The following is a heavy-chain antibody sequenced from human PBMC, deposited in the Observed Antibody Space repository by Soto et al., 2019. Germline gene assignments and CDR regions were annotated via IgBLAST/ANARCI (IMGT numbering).Heavy chain of an antibody. V-gene: IGHV1-8*01. CDR2: MNTNSGNT. CDR3: AREGRYSGSYEGAYFAY. J-gene: IGHJ4*02. CDR1: GYTFTSFD. D-gene: IGHD1-26*01. Sequence: QVQLVQSGAEVKEPGASVKVSCKASGYTFTSFDLNWVRQATGQGLEWMGWMNTNSGNTGNAQKFQGRVTMTRDTSISTAYMELSSLSSEDTAVYCCAREGRYSGSYEGAYFAYWGQGTLVTVSS.